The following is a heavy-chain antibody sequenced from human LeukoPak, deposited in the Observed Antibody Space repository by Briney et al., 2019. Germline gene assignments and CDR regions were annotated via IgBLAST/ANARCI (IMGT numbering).Heavy chain of an antibody. CDR3: ARIPVTVVGSYTTYFFDY. D-gene: IGHD2-15*01. CDR2: IYTSGST. V-gene: IGHV4-4*07. CDR1: GGSISSYY. J-gene: IGHJ4*02. Sequence: SETLSLTCTVSGGSISSYYWSWIRQPAGKGLEWIGRIYTSGSTNYNPSLKSRVTMSVHTSKNQFSLKLISVTAADTALYYCARIPVTVVGSYTTYFFDYWGQGTLVTVSS.